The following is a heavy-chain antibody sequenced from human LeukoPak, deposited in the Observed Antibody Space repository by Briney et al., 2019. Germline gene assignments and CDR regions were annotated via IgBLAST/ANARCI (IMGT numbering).Heavy chain of an antibody. Sequence: SETLSLTCTVSGVSISSSNSYWSWIRQPPGKGLEWIGEINHSGSTNYNPSLKSRVTISVDTSKNQFSLKLSSVTAADTAVYYCAREGTRFGERGSGPYYYYYMDVWGKGTTVTVSS. V-gene: IGHV4-39*07. J-gene: IGHJ6*03. CDR1: GVSISSSNSY. CDR2: INHSGST. CDR3: AREGTRFGERGSGPYYYYYMDV. D-gene: IGHD3-10*01.